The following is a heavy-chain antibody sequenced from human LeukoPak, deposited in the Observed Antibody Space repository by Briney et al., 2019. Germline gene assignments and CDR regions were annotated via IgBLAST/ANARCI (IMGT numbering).Heavy chain of an antibody. Sequence: ASVKVSCKASGYTFTSYGISWVRQAPGQGLEWMGWISPYNGNTNYAQKLQGRVTMTTDTSTSTAYMELRSLRSDDTAVYYCARAMITFGGVYNWFDPWGLGTLVTVSS. V-gene: IGHV1-18*01. CDR1: GYTFTSYG. CDR2: ISPYNGNT. J-gene: IGHJ5*02. CDR3: ARAMITFGGVYNWFDP. D-gene: IGHD3-16*01.